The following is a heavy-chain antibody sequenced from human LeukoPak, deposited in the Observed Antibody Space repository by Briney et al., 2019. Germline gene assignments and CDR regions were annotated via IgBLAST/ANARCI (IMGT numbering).Heavy chain of an antibody. Sequence: PSETLSLTCTVSGGSISSGSYYWSWIRQPAGKGLEWIGRIYTSGSTNYNPSLKSRVTISVDTSKNQFSLKLSSVTAADTAVYYCARSRELYDYVWGSYPNWFDPWGQGTLVTVSS. CDR1: GGSISSGSYY. J-gene: IGHJ5*02. D-gene: IGHD3-16*01. CDR2: IYTSGST. CDR3: ARSRELYDYVWGSYPNWFDP. V-gene: IGHV4-61*02.